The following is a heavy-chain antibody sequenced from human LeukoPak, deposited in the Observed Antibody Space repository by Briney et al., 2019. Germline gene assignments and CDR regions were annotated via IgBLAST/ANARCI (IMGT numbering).Heavy chain of an antibody. CDR1: GFTFSSYA. D-gene: IGHD3-16*01. CDR2: ISGGGSST. CDR3: SNSPPTYGDLDY. Sequence: GGSLRLSCAASGFTFSSYAMSWVRQAPGKGLEWVSAISGGGSSTYYADSVEGRFTISRDNSKNTLSLQMNNLRVDDTAIYYCSNSPPTYGDLDYWGQGTLATVSS. V-gene: IGHV3-23*01. J-gene: IGHJ4*02.